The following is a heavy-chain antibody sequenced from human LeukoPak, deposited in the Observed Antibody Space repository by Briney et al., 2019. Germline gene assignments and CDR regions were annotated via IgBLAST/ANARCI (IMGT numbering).Heavy chain of an antibody. V-gene: IGHV3-30-3*01. CDR1: GFTFSSYA. CDR3: ARANWFGEFIYYYYYGMDV. Sequence: GGSLRLSCAASGFTFSSYAMHWVRQAPGKGLEWVAVISYDGSNKYYADSVKGRFTISRDNSKHTLYLQMNSLGAEDTAVYYCARANWFGEFIYYYYYGMDVWGQGTTVTVSS. J-gene: IGHJ6*02. CDR2: ISYDGSNK. D-gene: IGHD3-10*01.